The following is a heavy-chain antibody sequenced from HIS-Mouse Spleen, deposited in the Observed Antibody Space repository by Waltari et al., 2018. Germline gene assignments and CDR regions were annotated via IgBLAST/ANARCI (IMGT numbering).Heavy chain of an antibody. Sequence: QLQLQESGPGLVKPSATLSLTCTVSGGSISSSSYYRGWIRQPQGKGLEWIGSIYYSGSTYYNPSLKSRVTISVDTSKNQFSLKLSSVTAADTAVYYCAREIPYSSSWYDWYFDLWGRGTLVTVSS. CDR2: IYYSGST. CDR1: GGSISSSSYY. V-gene: IGHV4-39*07. J-gene: IGHJ2*01. CDR3: AREIPYSSSWYDWYFDL. D-gene: IGHD6-13*01.